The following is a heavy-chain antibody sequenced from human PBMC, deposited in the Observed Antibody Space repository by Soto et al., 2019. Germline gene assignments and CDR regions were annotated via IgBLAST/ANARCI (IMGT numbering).Heavy chain of an antibody. CDR3: AKELGYCSSTSCPIYYYYGMDV. CDR1: GFTFSSYG. Sequence: GGSLRLSCAASGFTFSSYGMHWVRQAPGKGLEWVAVISYDGSNKYYADSVKGRFTISRDNSKNTLYLQMNSLRTEDTAVYYCAKELGYCSSTSCPIYYYYGMDVWGQGTTVTVSS. D-gene: IGHD2-2*01. V-gene: IGHV3-30*18. J-gene: IGHJ6*02. CDR2: ISYDGSNK.